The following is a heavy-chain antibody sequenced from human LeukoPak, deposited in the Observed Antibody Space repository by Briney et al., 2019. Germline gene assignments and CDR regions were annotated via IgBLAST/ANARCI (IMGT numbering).Heavy chain of an antibody. CDR3: ARRRLGYYFDY. J-gene: IGHJ4*02. Sequence: SETLSLTCAVSSGSIINNYWSWIRQPPGKGLEWIGEINPRGSTNYNPSLKSRVTLSADTSKNQFSLTLNSVTAADTAVYYCARRRLGYYFDYWGQGTLATVSS. V-gene: IGHV4-34*01. D-gene: IGHD5-24*01. CDR2: INPRGST. CDR1: SGSIINNY.